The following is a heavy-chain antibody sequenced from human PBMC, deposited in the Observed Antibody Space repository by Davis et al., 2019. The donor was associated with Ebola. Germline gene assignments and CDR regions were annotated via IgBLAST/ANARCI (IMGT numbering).Heavy chain of an antibody. CDR1: GFTFSGSA. D-gene: IGHD6-19*01. J-gene: IGHJ5*02. V-gene: IGHV3-73*01. CDR3: IKPNAVGQGMDWFDP. Sequence: PGGSLRLSCAASGFTFSGSAMHWVRQASGKGLEWVGRIRNKANNYATSYAASVKGRFIISRDDSKNTAYLQMNSLKTEDTAVYYCIKPNAVGQGMDWFDPWGQGTLVTVSS. CDR2: IRNKANNYAT.